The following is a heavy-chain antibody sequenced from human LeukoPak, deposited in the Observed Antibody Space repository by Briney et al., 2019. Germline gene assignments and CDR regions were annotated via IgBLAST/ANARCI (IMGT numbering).Heavy chain of an antibody. J-gene: IGHJ6*03. V-gene: IGHV4-30-2*01. CDR3: ARDQSSYYMDV. CDR2: IYHRGST. Sequence: SETLSLTCTVSGGSISSGGYYWSWIRQPPGKGLEWIGYIYHRGSTYYNPSLKSRVAISVDRSKNQFSLKLSSVTAADTAVYYCARDQSSYYMDVWGKGTTVTVSS. CDR1: GGSISSGGYY.